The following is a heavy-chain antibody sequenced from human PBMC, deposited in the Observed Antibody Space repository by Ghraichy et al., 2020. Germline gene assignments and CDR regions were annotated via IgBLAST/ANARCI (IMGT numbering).Heavy chain of an antibody. CDR1: GFTFSSYS. CDR2: ISSSSSTI. J-gene: IGHJ4*02. D-gene: IGHD3-22*01. V-gene: IGHV3-48*02. Sequence: GGSLRLSCAASGFTFSSYSMNWVRQAPGKGLEWVSYISSSSSTIYYADSVKGRFTISRDNAKNSLYLQMNSLRDEDTAVYYCARNSRYRGRGSSGYAYYFDYWGQGTLVTVSS. CDR3: ARNSRYRGRGSSGYAYYFDY.